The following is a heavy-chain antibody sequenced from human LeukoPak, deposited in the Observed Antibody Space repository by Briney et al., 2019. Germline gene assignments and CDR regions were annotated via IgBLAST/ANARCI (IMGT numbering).Heavy chain of an antibody. Sequence: ASVTVSFKASGYTFTVYYMHWVRQAPGQGREWMGWINPNSGGTNYAQKFQGRVTMTRDTSISTAYMELSRLRSDDTAVYYCARAGQGWFGEFGAFDIWGQGTMVTVSS. CDR1: GYTFTVYY. J-gene: IGHJ3*02. CDR2: INPNSGGT. D-gene: IGHD3-10*01. V-gene: IGHV1-2*02. CDR3: ARAGQGWFGEFGAFDI.